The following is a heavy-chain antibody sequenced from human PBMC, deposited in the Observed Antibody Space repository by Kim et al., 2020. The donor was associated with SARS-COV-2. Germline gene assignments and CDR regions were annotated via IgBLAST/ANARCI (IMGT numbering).Heavy chain of an antibody. J-gene: IGHJ4*02. V-gene: IGHV3-33*03. CDR3: AKGETYYYGSGSDY. D-gene: IGHD3-10*01. Sequence: ADSVKGRFTISRDKSKNTLYLQMNSLRAEDTAVYYCAKGETYYYGSGSDYWGQGTLVTVSS.